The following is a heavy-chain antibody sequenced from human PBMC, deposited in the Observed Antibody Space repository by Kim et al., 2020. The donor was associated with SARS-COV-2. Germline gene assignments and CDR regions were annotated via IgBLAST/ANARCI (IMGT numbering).Heavy chain of an antibody. CDR1: GYTFTSYG. Sequence: ASVKVSCKASGYTFTSYGISWVRQAPGQGLEWMGWISAYNGNTNYAQKLQGRVTMTTDTSTSTAYMELRSLRSDDTAVYYCARGVGDYYGSGSYYNVNFDDWGQGTLVTVSS. CDR2: ISAYNGNT. J-gene: IGHJ4*02. D-gene: IGHD3-10*01. V-gene: IGHV1-18*04. CDR3: ARGVGDYYGSGSYYNVNFDD.